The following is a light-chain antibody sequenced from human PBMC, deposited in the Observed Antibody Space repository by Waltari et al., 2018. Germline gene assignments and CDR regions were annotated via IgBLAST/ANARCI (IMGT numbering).Light chain of an antibody. CDR3: WLAYSSGVV. CDR1: TATVTSGHY. V-gene: IGLV7-46*01. CDR2: DSY. J-gene: IGLJ2*01. Sequence: AVVTTEPSLTVSPGGTVTLTCASSTATVTSGHYPYWLQQKPGQAPRTLIYDSYMKNSLTPARFSGSLIVGKAALTLSGAQAEDEADYYCWLAYSSGVVYGGGTKLAVL.